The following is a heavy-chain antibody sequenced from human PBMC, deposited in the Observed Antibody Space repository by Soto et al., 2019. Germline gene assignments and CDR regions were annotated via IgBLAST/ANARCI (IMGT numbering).Heavy chain of an antibody. Sequence: SETLSLTCAVVGDSLRGQSWNWIRQSPGKGLEWIGRHSISGITYRNPSLESRVTMSLDTSKNQVSLKLTSVTAADTAVYYCASLGPTIDYWGRGTQVTVSS. CDR3: ASLGPTIDY. J-gene: IGHJ4*02. D-gene: IGHD7-27*01. V-gene: IGHV4-4*07. CDR1: GDSLRGQS. CDR2: HSISGIT.